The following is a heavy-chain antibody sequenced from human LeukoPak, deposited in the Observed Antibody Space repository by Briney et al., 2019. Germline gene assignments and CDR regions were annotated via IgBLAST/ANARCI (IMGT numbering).Heavy chain of an antibody. CDR1: GYTFTSYG. Sequence: ASVTVSFKASGYTFTSYGISWVRQAPGQGLEWVGWISAYNGNTNYAHKLQGRVTMTTDTSTSTAYMELRSLRSDDTAVYFCASCGYYGSGSTRGVKYNWFDPWGQGTLVTVSS. J-gene: IGHJ5*02. V-gene: IGHV1-18*01. CDR2: ISAYNGNT. CDR3: ASCGYYGSGSTRGVKYNWFDP. D-gene: IGHD3-10*01.